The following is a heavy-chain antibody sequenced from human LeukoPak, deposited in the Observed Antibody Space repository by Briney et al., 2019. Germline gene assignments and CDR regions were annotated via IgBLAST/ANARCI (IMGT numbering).Heavy chain of an antibody. V-gene: IGHV4-30-2*01. D-gene: IGHD3-16*02. CDR1: GDSISSDGYS. J-gene: IGHJ6*02. CDR2: IYHSGST. CDR3: ARGPFYDYVWGSYRYPRPYGMDV. Sequence: SETLSLTCAVSGDSISSDGYSWSWIRQPPGKGLEWIGYIYHSGSTYYTPSLESRVTISVDRSKNQFSLKLSSVTAADTAVYYCARGPFYDYVWGSYRYPRPYGMDVWGQGTTVTVSS.